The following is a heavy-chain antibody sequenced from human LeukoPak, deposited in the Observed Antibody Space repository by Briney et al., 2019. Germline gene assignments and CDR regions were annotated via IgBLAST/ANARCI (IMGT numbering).Heavy chain of an antibody. J-gene: IGHJ4*02. CDR2: ISDSGGST. Sequence: AGGSPRLSCAASGFTFTSYAMSWVRQAPGKGLEWVSAISDSGGSTYYADSVKGRFTISRDNSKNTLYLQMNSLRAEDTAVYYCARGPGFISGTGEVSNWGQGTLVTVSS. D-gene: IGHD6-19*01. V-gene: IGHV3-23*01. CDR1: GFTFTSYA. CDR3: ARGPGFISGTGEVSN.